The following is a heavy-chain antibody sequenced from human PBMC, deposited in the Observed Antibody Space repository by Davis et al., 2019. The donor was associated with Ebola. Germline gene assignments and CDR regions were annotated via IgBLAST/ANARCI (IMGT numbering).Heavy chain of an antibody. CDR3: ARAGYSSGWRGFNY. J-gene: IGHJ4*02. CDR1: GYTFTSYG. Sequence: ASVKVSCKASGYTFTSYGISWVRQAPGQGLEWMGWISAYNGNTNYAQKLQGRVTITADESTSTAYMELSSLRSEDTAVYYCARAGYSSGWRGFNYWGQGTLVTVSS. D-gene: IGHD6-19*01. V-gene: IGHV1-18*04. CDR2: ISAYNGNT.